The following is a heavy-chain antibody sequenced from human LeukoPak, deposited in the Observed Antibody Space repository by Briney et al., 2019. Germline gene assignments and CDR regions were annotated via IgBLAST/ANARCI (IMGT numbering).Heavy chain of an antibody. D-gene: IGHD3-3*01. CDR3: AKREYNFWSGYFF. J-gene: IGHJ4*02. Sequence: GGFLRLSCAASGFTFSSYEMNWVRQAPGKGLEWVSYISSSGSTIYYADSVKGRFTISRDNAKNSLYLQMNSLRAEDTAVYYCAKREYNFWSGYFFWGQGTLVTVSS. CDR1: GFTFSSYE. V-gene: IGHV3-48*03. CDR2: ISSSGSTI.